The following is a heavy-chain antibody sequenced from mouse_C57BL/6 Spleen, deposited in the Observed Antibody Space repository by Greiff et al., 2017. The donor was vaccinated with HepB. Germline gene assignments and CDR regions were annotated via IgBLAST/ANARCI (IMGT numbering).Heavy chain of an antibody. CDR2: IHPSDSDT. D-gene: IGHD2-5*01. CDR1: GYTFTSYW. J-gene: IGHJ3*01. Sequence: QVQLQQSGAELVKPGASVKVSCKASGYTFTSYWMHWVKQRPGQGLEWIGSIHPSDSDTNYNQKFKGKATLTVDKSSSTAYMQLSSLTSEDSAVYYCAIYSNYEMAYWGQGTLVTVSA. CDR3: AIYSNYEMAY. V-gene: IGHV1-74*01.